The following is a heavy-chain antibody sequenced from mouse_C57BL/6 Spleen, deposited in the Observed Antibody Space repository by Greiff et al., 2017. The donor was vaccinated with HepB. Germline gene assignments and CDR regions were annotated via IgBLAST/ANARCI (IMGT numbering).Heavy chain of an antibody. J-gene: IGHJ4*01. CDR1: GFNIKNTY. CDR3: ARVTTVVATDYYAMDY. Sequence: DVKLQESVAELVRPGASVKLSCTASGFNIKNTYMHWVKQRPEQGLEWIGRIDPANGNTKYAPKFQGKATITADTSSNTAYLQLSSLTSEDTAIYYCARVTTVVATDYYAMDYWGQGTSVTVSS. V-gene: IGHV14-3*01. CDR2: IDPANGNT. D-gene: IGHD1-1*01.